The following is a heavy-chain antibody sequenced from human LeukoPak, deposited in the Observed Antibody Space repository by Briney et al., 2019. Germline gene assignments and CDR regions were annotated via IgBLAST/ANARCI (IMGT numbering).Heavy chain of an antibody. CDR2: IIPIFGTA. Sequence: WASVNVSCKASGDTFSSYAISWVRQAPGQGLEWMGGIIPIFGTANYAQKLQGRVTITADESTSTAYMELSSLRSEDTAVYYCARTALLWFGELLTDWFDPWGQGNLVTVSS. CDR1: GDTFSSYA. D-gene: IGHD3-10*01. J-gene: IGHJ5*02. CDR3: ARTALLWFGELLTDWFDP. V-gene: IGHV1-69*01.